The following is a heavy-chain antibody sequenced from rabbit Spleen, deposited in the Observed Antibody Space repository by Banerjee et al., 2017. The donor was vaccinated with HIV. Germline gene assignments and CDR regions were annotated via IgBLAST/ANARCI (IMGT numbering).Heavy chain of an antibody. D-gene: IGHD2-1*01. CDR2: IDPLFAST. CDR1: GFDFSSYG. J-gene: IGHJ4*01. Sequence: EQLEESGGGLVQPGGSLKLSCKASGFDFSSYGVSWVRQAPGKGLEWIGYIDPLFASTYYASWVNGRFSISRENTQNTVYLKLNSLTAADTATYFCLRDRADIGGDYGPYYFDFWGQGTLVTVS. V-gene: IGHV1S47*01. CDR3: LRDRADIGGDYGPYYFDF.